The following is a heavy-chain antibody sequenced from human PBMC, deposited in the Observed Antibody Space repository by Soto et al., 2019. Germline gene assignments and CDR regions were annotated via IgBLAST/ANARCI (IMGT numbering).Heavy chain of an antibody. Sequence: QVQLQESGPGLVKPSETLSLTCTVSGASISSYHWSWIRQTPGKGLEWIGYIYYSGSANYNPSLKSRVTFSVDTSKNQVSLKLSSVTAEDTGVYYCAAAVPAEYVFPYYYMDVWGKGTTVTVSS. CDR3: AAAVPAEYVFPYYYMDV. CDR2: IYYSGSA. J-gene: IGHJ6*03. V-gene: IGHV4-59*01. CDR1: GASISSYH. D-gene: IGHD3-16*01.